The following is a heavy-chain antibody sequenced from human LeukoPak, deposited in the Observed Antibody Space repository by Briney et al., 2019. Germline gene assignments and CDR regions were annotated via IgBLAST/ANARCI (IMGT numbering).Heavy chain of an antibody. Sequence: PGGSLRLSCAASGFIFSDYGMSWVRQAPGKGLEWVSTIGGRGGSTYYADSVKGRFTISRDNSKNTLYLQMNSLRAEDTAVYYCACSKARDGYNYVAFDYWGQGTLVTVSS. CDR3: ACSKARDGYNYVAFDY. D-gene: IGHD5-24*01. CDR2: IGGRGGST. V-gene: IGHV3-23*01. CDR1: GFIFSDYG. J-gene: IGHJ4*02.